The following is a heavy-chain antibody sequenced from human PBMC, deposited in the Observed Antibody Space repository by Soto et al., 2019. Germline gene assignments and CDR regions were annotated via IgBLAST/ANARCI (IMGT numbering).Heavy chain of an antibody. Sequence: QVQLVESGGGVVQPGRSLRLSCAASGFTFSSYAMHWVRQAPGKGLEWVAVISYDGSNKYYADSVKGRFTISRDNSKNTLYLQMNSLRAEDTAVYYCASFHFDWFHGGFFFYGMDVWGQGTTVTVSS. J-gene: IGHJ6*02. CDR3: ASFHFDWFHGGFFFYGMDV. CDR1: GFTFSSYA. D-gene: IGHD3-9*01. V-gene: IGHV3-30-3*01. CDR2: ISYDGSNK.